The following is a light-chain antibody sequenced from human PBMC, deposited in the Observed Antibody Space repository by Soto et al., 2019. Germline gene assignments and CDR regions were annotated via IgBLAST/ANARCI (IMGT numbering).Light chain of an antibody. V-gene: IGKV1-8*01. CDR2: AAS. Sequence: AIQLTQSPSSVSASVGDRVTITCRASQGISSSLAWYQQKPGKAPKLLIYAASTLQSGVPSRFSGSGSGTDFTLTISCLQSEDFATYYCQQYYSYPLTFGQGTKVDIK. CDR1: QGISSS. CDR3: QQYYSYPLT. J-gene: IGKJ1*01.